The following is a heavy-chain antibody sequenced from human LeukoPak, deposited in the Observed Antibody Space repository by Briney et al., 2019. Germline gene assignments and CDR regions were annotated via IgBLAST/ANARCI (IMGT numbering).Heavy chain of an antibody. CDR3: AKNPLDAIFGVDDNWFDP. Sequence: PGGSLRLSCAASGFTFSTYAMTWVRQAPGKGLEWVSAISGSGGSTYYADSVKGRFTISRDNSKNTLYLQMNSLRAEDTAVYYCAKNPLDAIFGVDDNWFDPWGQGTLVTVSS. V-gene: IGHV3-23*01. CDR1: GFTFSTYA. CDR2: ISGSGGST. D-gene: IGHD3-3*01. J-gene: IGHJ5*02.